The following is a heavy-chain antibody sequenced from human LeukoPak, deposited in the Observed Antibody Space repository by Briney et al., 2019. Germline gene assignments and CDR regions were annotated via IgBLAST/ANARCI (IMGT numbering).Heavy chain of an antibody. CDR2: IIPILGIA. V-gene: IGHV1-69*04. CDR1: GGTFSSYA. Sequence: SVKVSCKASGGTFSSYAISWVRQAPGQWLEWMGRIIPILGIANYAQKFQGRVTITADKSTSTAYMELSSLRSEDTAVYYCAINYYGSGSYWAFDIWGQGTMVTVSS. D-gene: IGHD3-10*01. CDR3: AINYYGSGSYWAFDI. J-gene: IGHJ3*02.